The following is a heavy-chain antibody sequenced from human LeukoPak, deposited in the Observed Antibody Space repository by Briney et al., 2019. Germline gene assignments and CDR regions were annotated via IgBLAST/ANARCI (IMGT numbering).Heavy chain of an antibody. Sequence: ASVKVPCKVSGYTLTELSMHWVRQAPGKGLEWMGGFDPEDGETIYAQKFQGRVTMTEDTSTDTAYMELSSLRSEDTAVYYCATANLGYYYYYMDVWGKGTTVTVSS. D-gene: IGHD1-1*01. CDR2: FDPEDGET. CDR1: GYTLTELS. CDR3: ATANLGYYYYYMDV. J-gene: IGHJ6*03. V-gene: IGHV1-24*01.